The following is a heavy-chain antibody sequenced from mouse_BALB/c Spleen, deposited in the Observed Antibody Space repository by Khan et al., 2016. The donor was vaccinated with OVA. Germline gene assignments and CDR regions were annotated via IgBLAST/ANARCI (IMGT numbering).Heavy chain of an antibody. CDR2: IFPGTDNT. V-gene: IGHV1-76*01. J-gene: IGHJ2*01. Sequence: QVQLKESGAELVRPGASVKLSCKTSGYIFTNYWIHWVKQRPGQGLEWIARIFPGTDNTYYSEKLKDRATLTADKSSSTAYMQLSSLKSEDSAVYFCAREEALYYCEYWGQGTTLTVSS. D-gene: IGHD3-2*02. CDR3: AREEALYYCEY. CDR1: GYIFTNYW.